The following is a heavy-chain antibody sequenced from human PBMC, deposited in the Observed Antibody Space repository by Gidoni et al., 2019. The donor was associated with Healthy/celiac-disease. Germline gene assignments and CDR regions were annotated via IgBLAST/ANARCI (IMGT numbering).Heavy chain of an antibody. CDR1: GYTFTGYY. Sequence: QVQLVQSGAEVPKPGASVQVSCTASGYTFTGYYMHWVRQAPGQGLEWMGRINPNSGGTNYAQKCQGRVTMTRDTSISTAYMELSRLRSDDTAVYYCAGDYYDSSGYSNDAFDIWGQGTMVTVSS. V-gene: IGHV1-2*06. J-gene: IGHJ3*02. CDR3: AGDYYDSSGYSNDAFDI. CDR2: INPNSGGT. D-gene: IGHD3-22*01.